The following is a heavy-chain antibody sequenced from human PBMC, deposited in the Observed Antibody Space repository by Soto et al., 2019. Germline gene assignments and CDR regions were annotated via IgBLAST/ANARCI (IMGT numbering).Heavy chain of an antibody. V-gene: IGHV4-30-4*01. CDR2: IYYSGII. J-gene: IGHJ3*02. CDR3: AREVGEVDYSSSSDAFDI. CDR1: GGSISSGDYY. D-gene: IGHD6-6*01. Sequence: SETLSLTCSVSGGSISSGDYYWSWIRQPPGKGLEWIAYIYYSGIIYYNPSLKSRVTMSRDTSKNQFFLNLDSVTAADTAVYYCAREVGEVDYSSSSDAFDIWGQGTRVTVSS.